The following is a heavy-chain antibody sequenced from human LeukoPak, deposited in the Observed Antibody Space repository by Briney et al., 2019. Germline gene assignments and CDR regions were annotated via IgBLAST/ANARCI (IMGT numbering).Heavy chain of an antibody. CDR2: ISGDGGST. CDR3: VKDGSPRGHTYGYAGY. Sequence: PGGSLRLSCSASGFIFSGSVMQWVRQAPGKGLEYISAISGDGGSTYYADSVKGRFTISRDNSKNTLYLQINSLRTEDTAVFYCVKDGSPRGHTYGYAGYWGQGTLVTVSS. J-gene: IGHJ4*02. D-gene: IGHD5-18*01. CDR1: GFIFSGSV. V-gene: IGHV3-64D*06.